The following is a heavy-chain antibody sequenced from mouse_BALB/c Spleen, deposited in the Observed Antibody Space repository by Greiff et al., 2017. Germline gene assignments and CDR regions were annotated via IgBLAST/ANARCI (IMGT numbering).Heavy chain of an antibody. CDR2: ISSGSSTI. CDR3: ARWVTEYFDY. D-gene: IGHD2-13*01. Sequence: DVKLVESGGGLVQPGGSRKLSCAASGFTFSSFGMHWVRQAPEKGLEWVAYISSGSSTIYYADTVKGRFTISRDNPKNTLFLQMTSLRSEDTAMYYCARWVTEYFDYWGQGTTLTVSS. CDR1: GFTFSSFG. V-gene: IGHV5-17*02. J-gene: IGHJ2*01.